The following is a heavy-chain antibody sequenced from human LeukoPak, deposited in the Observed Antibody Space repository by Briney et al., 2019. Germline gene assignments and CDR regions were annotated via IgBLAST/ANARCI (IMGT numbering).Heavy chain of an antibody. CDR3: AKARVVVAATTYCIDY. J-gene: IGHJ4*02. D-gene: IGHD2-15*01. V-gene: IGHV3-30*02. Sequence: PGGSLRLSYAACGFTFITYGMYWVRQAPGRGLEWVAFIRYDGSDKYYGDSVKGRFTISRDNSKNTLYLQMDSLRAEDTAVYYCAKARVVVAATTYCIDYWGQGTLVTVSS. CDR2: IRYDGSDK. CDR1: GFTFITYG.